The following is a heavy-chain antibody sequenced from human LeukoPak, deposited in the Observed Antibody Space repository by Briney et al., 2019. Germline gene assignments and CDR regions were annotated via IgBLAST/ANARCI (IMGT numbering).Heavy chain of an antibody. D-gene: IGHD2-8*01. CDR3: ARDRGGYCTNGVCGIDY. CDR2: IYYSGST. V-gene: IGHV4-31*11. Sequence: SETLSLTCAVYGGSFSGYYWSWIRQHPGKGLEWIGYIYYSGSTYYNPSLKSRVTISVDTSKNQFSLKLSSVTAADTAVYYCARDRGGYCTNGVCGIDYWGQGTLVTVSS. CDR1: GGSFSGYY. J-gene: IGHJ4*02.